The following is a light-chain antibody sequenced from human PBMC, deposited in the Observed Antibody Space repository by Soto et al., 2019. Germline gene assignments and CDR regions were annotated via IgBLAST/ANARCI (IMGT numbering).Light chain of an antibody. CDR2: EVS. CDR1: SSDDGSYNL. J-gene: IGLJ1*01. Sequence: QSALTQPASVSGSPGQSITIYCTGNSSDDGSYNLVSWYQHHPGKAPKLMIYEVSKRPSGVSNRFSGSKSGNTASLTISWLLAEDEADYYCCSYAGSSTYVFGTGTKVTVL. CDR3: CSYAGSSTYV. V-gene: IGLV2-23*02.